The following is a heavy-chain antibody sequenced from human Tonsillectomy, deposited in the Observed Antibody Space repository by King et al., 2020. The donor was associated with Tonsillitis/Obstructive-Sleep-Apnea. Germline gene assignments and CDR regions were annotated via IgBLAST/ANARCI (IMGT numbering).Heavy chain of an antibody. D-gene: IGHD1-26*01. J-gene: IGHJ4*02. V-gene: IGHV3-30*04. CDR1: GFTFSSYA. CDR3: AREEGGSGSYIDY. Sequence: VQLVESGGGVVQPGRSLRLSCAASGFTFSSYAMHWVRQAPGKGLEWVAVISYDGSNKYYADSVKGRFTISRDNSKNTLYLQMNSLRAEDTAVYYCAREEGGSGSYIDYWGQGTLVTVSS. CDR2: ISYDGSNK.